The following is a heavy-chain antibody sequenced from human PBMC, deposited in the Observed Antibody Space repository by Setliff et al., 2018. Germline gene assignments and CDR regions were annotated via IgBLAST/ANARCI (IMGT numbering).Heavy chain of an antibody. CDR1: GGSISSYY. CDR2: IYYSGSA. V-gene: IGHV4-59*01. D-gene: IGHD3-16*01. Sequence: SETLSLTCTVSGGSISSYYWSWIRQPPGKRLEWIGYIYYSGSANYNPSLESRVTISVDTSKNQFSLRLNSATAADTAVYYCARLRGAFDYWGQGTLVTV. J-gene: IGHJ4*02. CDR3: ARLRGAFDY.